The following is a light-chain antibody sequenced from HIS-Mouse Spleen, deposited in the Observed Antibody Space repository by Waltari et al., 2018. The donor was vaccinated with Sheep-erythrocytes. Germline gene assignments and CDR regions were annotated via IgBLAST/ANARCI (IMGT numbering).Light chain of an antibody. CDR3: QQYYSTLT. J-gene: IGKJ4*01. CDR2: WAS. CDR1: QSVLYSSNNKNY. V-gene: IGKV4-1*01. Sequence: DIVMTQSPDSLAVSLGERATINCKSSQSVLYSSNNKNYLAWYQQKPGQPTTLLIYWASTRESGVPDRFSGSGSGTDFTLTISSLQAEDVAVYYCQQYYSTLTFGGGTKVEIK.